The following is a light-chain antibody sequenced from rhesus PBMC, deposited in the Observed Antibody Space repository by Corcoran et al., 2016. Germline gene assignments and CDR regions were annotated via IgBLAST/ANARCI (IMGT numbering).Light chain of an antibody. J-gene: IGKJ2*01. CDR2: GAS. CDR1: QSVSMF. Sequence: EIVMTQSPATLALSPGERATLSCRASQSVSMFLGWYQQKPGQAPRLLIYGASSRATGIPDRFSGSRSGTEVTLTISSLEPEDVGVYFCLQSSSWPYSFGQGTKVEIK. CDR3: LQSSSWPYS. V-gene: IGKV3-24*03.